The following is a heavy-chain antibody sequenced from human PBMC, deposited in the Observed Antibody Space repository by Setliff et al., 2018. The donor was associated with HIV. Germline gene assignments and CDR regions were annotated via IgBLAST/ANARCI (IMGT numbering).Heavy chain of an antibody. CDR2: ISGSGGST. Sequence: TGGSLRLSCAASGFTFSSYAMSWVSQAPGKGLEGVSAISGSGGSTYYADSVKSRFTIPRDNAKNTRYLQMNSLRAEDTAVYYCATDISIVVVPAARGDWFDPLGQGTLVTVS. J-gene: IGHJ5*02. V-gene: IGHV3-23*01. CDR1: GFTFSSYA. CDR3: ATDISIVVVPAARGDWFDP. D-gene: IGHD2-2*01.